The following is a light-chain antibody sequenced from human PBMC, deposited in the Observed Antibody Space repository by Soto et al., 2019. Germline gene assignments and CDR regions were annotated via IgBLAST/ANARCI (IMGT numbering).Light chain of an antibody. V-gene: IGLV2-8*01. CDR3: GSYGGSNNLL. CDR2: EVN. CDR1: SNDVGAYNF. Sequence: QSALTQPPSASGSPGQSVTISCTGTSNDVGAYNFISWYQQHPGKAPKLMIYEVNKRPSGVPDRFSGSKSGNTASLTVSGLQAEDEADYYCGSYGGSNNLLFGGGTKLTVL. J-gene: IGLJ2*01.